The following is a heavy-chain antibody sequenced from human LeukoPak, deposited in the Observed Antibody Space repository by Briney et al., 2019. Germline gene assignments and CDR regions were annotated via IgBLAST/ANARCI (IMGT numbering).Heavy chain of an antibody. Sequence: ASVKVSCKASGYSFITYGISWVRQAPGQGLEWMGWISAYYRSSDYAQNLQGRVTMTTDTSTSTAYMEMRSLRSDDTAVYYCARPYDSSGYYNYYFDNWGQGTLVTVSS. J-gene: IGHJ4*02. CDR1: GYSFITYG. V-gene: IGHV1-18*01. CDR3: ARPYDSSGYYNYYFDN. D-gene: IGHD3-22*01. CDR2: ISAYYRSS.